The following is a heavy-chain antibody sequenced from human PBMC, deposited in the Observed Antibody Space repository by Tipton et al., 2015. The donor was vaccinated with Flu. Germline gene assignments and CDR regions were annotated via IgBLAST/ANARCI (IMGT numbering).Heavy chain of an antibody. J-gene: IGHJ4*02. V-gene: IGHV3-7*01. Sequence: SLRLSCAASGFTFSNYWMSWVRQAPGKGLEWVANINRDGSETYFVASVKGRFSISRDNAKKSLSLQMYSLRAEDTAVYYCAKDGWDTSGWYPFDYWGQGTLVTVSS. CDR3: AKDGWDTSGWYPFDY. D-gene: IGHD6-19*01. CDR2: INRDGSET. CDR1: GFTFSNYW.